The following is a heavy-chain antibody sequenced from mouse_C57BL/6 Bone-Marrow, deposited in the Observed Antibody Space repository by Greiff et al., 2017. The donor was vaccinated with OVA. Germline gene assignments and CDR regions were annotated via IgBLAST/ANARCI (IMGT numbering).Heavy chain of an antibody. Sequence: QVQLKQPGTELVKPGASVKLSCKASGYTFTSYWMHWVKQRPGQGLEWIGNINPSNGGTNYNEKFKSKATLTVDKSSSTAYMQLSSLTSEDAAVYYCARDYYGSSPLAYWGQGTLVTVSA. D-gene: IGHD1-1*01. CDR2: INPSNGGT. CDR1: GYTFTSYW. J-gene: IGHJ3*01. V-gene: IGHV1-53*01. CDR3: ARDYYGSSPLAY.